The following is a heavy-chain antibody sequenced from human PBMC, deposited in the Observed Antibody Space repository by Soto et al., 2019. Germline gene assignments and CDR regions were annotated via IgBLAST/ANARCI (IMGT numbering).Heavy chain of an antibody. D-gene: IGHD6-19*01. CDR1: GFTFNDYN. J-gene: IGHJ4*02. V-gene: IGHV3-48*02. Sequence: PGGSLRLSCAASGFTFNDYNMNWVRQAPGKGLEWVAYIRSTSTSIHYADSVRGRFTISRDSAKNSLYLQMNSLRDEDTAVYYCAKDYIAVAAGSIDYWGQGTLVTVSS. CDR2: IRSTSTSI. CDR3: AKDYIAVAAGSIDY.